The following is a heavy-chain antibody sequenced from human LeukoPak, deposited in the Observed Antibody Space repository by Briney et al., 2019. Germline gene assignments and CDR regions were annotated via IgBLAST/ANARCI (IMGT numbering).Heavy chain of an antibody. CDR2: ISSSGSTM. CDR3: AARPKAIEMVNSSTWSDY. D-gene: IGHD6-13*01. V-gene: IGHV3-48*03. Sequence: PGRSLRLSCAASGFTFSNFEMNWVRQAPGKGLEWVSYISSSGSTMYYADSVKGRFTISRDNAKNSLYLQMNSLRAEDTALYYCAARPKAIEMVNSSTWSDYWGQGTLVTVSS. J-gene: IGHJ4*02. CDR1: GFTFSNFE.